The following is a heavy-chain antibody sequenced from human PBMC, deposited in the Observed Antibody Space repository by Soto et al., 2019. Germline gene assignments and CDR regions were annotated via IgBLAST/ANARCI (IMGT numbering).Heavy chain of an antibody. CDR3: ARGYCIDGNCNNFDC. Sequence: PGGSLRLSCAASGFTFSSYAMTWVRQAPGKGLEWVSGISGSGVSTYYADSVKGRFTISRDNSKNTLFLQMNNLRVEDTALFYCARGYCIDGNCNNFDCWGQGTLVTVSS. CDR2: ISGSGVST. J-gene: IGHJ4*02. CDR1: GFTFSSYA. V-gene: IGHV3-23*01. D-gene: IGHD2-15*01.